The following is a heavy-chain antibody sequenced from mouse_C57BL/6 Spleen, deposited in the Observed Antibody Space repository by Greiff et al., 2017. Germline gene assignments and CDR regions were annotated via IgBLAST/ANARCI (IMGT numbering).Heavy chain of an antibody. J-gene: IGHJ4*01. CDR2: IRNKANGYTT. V-gene: IGHV7-3*01. Sequence: EVQVVESGGGLVQPGGSLSLSCAASGFTFTDYYMSWVRQPPGKALEWLGFIRNKANGYTTEYSASVKGRFTISRDNSQSILYLQMNALRAEDSATYYCARYIRLYGAMDYWGQGTSVTVSS. CDR3: ARYIRLYGAMDY. CDR1: GFTFTDYY. D-gene: IGHD2-12*01.